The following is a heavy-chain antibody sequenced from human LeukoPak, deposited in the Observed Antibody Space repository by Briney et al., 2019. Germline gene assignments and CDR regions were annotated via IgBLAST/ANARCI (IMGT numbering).Heavy chain of an antibody. D-gene: IGHD3-22*01. CDR3: ARDTPTGSGYYFPSVVDY. V-gene: IGHV3-48*01. CDR2: ISRSSDII. Sequence: GGSLRLSCAASGFTFSSYDMNWVRQAPGKGLEWISYISRSSDIIYYGDSVKGRFTISRDNAKNSLYLQMNSLRAEDTAVYYCARDTPTGSGYYFPSVVDYWGQGTLVTVSS. J-gene: IGHJ4*02. CDR1: GFTFSSYD.